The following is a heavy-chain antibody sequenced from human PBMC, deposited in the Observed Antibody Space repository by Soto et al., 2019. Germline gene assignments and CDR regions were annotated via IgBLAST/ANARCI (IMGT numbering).Heavy chain of an antibody. CDR1: GDSVSTNSAT. CDR2: TYYRSKWYN. CDR3: AREMSGYSSGWYLFDY. J-gene: IGHJ4*02. D-gene: IGHD6-19*01. Sequence: SQTLSLTCAISGDSVSTNSATWDWIRQSPSRGLEWLGRTYYRSKWYNDYAVSVKGRITINPDTSNNQLSLQLNSVTPEDTAIYYCAREMSGYSSGWYLFDYWGQGTLVTVSS. V-gene: IGHV6-1*01.